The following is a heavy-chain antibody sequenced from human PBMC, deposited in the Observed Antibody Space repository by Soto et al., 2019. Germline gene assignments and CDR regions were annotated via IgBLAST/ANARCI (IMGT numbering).Heavy chain of an antibody. CDR1: GFSLSTNAMS. Sequence: QISLRESGPTLVKPTQTLTLTCTFSGFSLSTNAMSVAWIRQPPGKALEWLALIYWDDDKRYNPSLESRLTITKDTSKNQVVLTMTNMDPADTATYFCAHTPTVIAYFHFLGPGTLVTVSS. CDR3: AHTPTVIAYFHF. V-gene: IGHV2-5*02. CDR2: IYWDDDK. D-gene: IGHD2-21*01. J-gene: IGHJ4*02.